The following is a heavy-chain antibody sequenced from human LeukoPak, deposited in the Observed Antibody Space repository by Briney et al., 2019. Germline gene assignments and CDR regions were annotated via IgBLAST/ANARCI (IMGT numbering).Heavy chain of an antibody. CDR2: ISSSSSTI. CDR3: AKDPTMTTVTTFSNY. J-gene: IGHJ4*02. V-gene: IGHV3-48*01. Sequence: GGSLRLSCAASGFTFSSYSMNWVRQAPGKGLEWVSYISSSSSTIYYADSVKGRFTISRDNSKNTLYLQMNSLRAEDTAVYYCAKDPTMTTVTTFSNYWGQGTLVTVSS. CDR1: GFTFSSYS. D-gene: IGHD4-17*01.